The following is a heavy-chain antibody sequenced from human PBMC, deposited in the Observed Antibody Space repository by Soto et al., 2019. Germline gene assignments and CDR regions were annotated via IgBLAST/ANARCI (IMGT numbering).Heavy chain of an antibody. CDR2: IYSSGST. CDR1: GGSISRGGYY. CDR3: ARSVFR. D-gene: IGHD3-10*02. J-gene: IGHJ4*02. V-gene: IGHV4-31*03. Sequence: QVQLQESGPGLVKPSQTLSLTCTVSGGSISRGGYYWSGIRQQPGKGLGWMGYIYSSGSTYYNPYLKSRVTKSVNTAKHQFSLKLSSVTAADTAVYYCARSVFRWGQGTLVTVSS.